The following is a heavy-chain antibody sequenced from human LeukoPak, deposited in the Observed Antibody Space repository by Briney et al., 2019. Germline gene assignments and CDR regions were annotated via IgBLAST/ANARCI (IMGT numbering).Heavy chain of an antibody. V-gene: IGHV1-69*01. J-gene: IGHJ5*02. Sequence: GSSVKGSCKASGGTFSSYAISWVRQAPGQGLVWMGGIIPIFGTANYAQKFQGRVTITAEESASTAYMELSSLRSEDTAVYYCARGMGTDYSNYLIWFDPWGQGTLITVSS. CDR1: GGTFSSYA. CDR2: IIPIFGTA. CDR3: ARGMGTDYSNYLIWFDP. D-gene: IGHD4-11*01.